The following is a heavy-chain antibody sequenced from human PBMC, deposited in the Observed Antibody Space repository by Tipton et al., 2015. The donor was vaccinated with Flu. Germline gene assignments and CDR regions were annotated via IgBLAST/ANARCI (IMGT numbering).Heavy chain of an antibody. D-gene: IGHD4-11*01. V-gene: IGHV4-59*08. CDR3: ARRDYSNYVSDPKNWFDP. J-gene: IGHJ5*02. Sequence: TLSLTCTVSGGSISSYYWSWSRQPPGKGLEWIGYIHYSGSTNYNPSLKSRVTISKDTPRNQCSLRLSPVPAADTAVYYCARRDYSNYVSDPKNWFDPWGQGVLVTVSS. CDR2: IHYSGST. CDR1: GGSISSYY.